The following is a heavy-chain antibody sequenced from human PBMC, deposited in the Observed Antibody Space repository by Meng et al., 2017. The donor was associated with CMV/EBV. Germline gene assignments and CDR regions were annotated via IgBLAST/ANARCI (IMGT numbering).Heavy chain of an antibody. CDR3: ARILGGYWAAAWFDP. CDR1: GGSISSYN. CDR2: IYYSGST. J-gene: IGHJ5*02. V-gene: IGHV4-59*01. Sequence: GSLRLSCTVSGGSISSYNWSWIRQPPGKGLEWIGYIYYSGSTNYNPSLKSRVTISVDTSKNQFSLKLSSVTAADTAVYYCARILGGYWAAAWFDPWGQGTLVTVSS. D-gene: IGHD2-21*02.